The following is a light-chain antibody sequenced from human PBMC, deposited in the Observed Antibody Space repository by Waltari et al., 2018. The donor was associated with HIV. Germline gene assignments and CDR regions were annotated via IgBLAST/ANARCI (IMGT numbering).Light chain of an antibody. CDR3: QQYGSSPGT. V-gene: IGKV3-20*01. CDR1: QRVSGNY. CDR2: GAS. J-gene: IGKJ3*01. Sequence: EIVLTQSPGTLSLSPGKRATLSCRASQRVSGNYLAWYQHKPGRAPRLLSYGASSRATGIPDRFSGSGSGTDFTLTISRLEPEDFALYYCQQYGSSPGTFGPGTKVDVK.